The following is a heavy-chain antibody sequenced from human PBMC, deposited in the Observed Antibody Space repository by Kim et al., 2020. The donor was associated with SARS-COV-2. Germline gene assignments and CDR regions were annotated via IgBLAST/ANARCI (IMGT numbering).Heavy chain of an antibody. Sequence: TSYAQKFQGRVIMTTATSISTAYMELSRLRSDDTAVYYCARDREYSYDYWGQGTLVTVSS. D-gene: IGHD5-12*01. J-gene: IGHJ4*02. V-gene: IGHV1-2*02. CDR3: ARDREYSYDY. CDR2: T.